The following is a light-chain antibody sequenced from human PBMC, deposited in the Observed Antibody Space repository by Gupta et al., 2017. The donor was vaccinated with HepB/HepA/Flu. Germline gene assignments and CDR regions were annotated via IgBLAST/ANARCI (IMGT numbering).Light chain of an antibody. CDR2: SVT. J-gene: IGLJ3*02. V-gene: IGLV2-11*01. Sequence: QSALTQPRPVSGSPGQSVTISCTGTSSDVGGYSYVSWYQQHPGKAPKLIMHSVTERPSGVPDRVSDSKSDNKDSLTXSXIQADDXADDHCCSSAGRSTFVFGGGTKLSVL. CDR1: SSDVGGYSY. CDR3: CSSAGRSTFV.